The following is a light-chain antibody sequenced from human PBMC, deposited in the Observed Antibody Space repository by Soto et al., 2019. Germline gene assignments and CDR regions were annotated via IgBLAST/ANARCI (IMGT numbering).Light chain of an antibody. J-gene: IGLJ1*01. CDR3: GAWESSLNPYV. Sequence: QSVLTQPPSVSAAPGQKVTISCFGSTSNIGNNFVSWYQQLPGTAPKLLIYNNDKRPSGIPDRFSGSKSGTSATLAITGLQTGDEADYYCGAWESSLNPYVFGTGTKVTI. CDR1: TSNIGNNF. V-gene: IGLV1-51*01. CDR2: NND.